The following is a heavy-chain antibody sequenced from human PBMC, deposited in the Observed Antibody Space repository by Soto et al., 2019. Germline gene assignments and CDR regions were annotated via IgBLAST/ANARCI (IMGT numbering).Heavy chain of an antibody. Sequence: PSQTLSLTCAISGDSVSSNSAAWNWIRQSPSRGLEWLGRTYYRSKWYNDYAVSVKSRITINPDTSKNQFSLQLNSVTPEDTAVYYCARGMDSSGWYRGNFDYWGQGTLVTVSS. V-gene: IGHV6-1*01. CDR3: ARGMDSSGWYRGNFDY. D-gene: IGHD6-19*01. J-gene: IGHJ4*02. CDR1: GDSVSSNSAA. CDR2: TYYRSKWYN.